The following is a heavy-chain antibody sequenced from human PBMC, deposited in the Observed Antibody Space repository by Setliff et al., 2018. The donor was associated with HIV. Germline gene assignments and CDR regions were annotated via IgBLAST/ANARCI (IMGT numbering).Heavy chain of an antibody. CDR3: GNQAVVPADMDYYYYIDV. D-gene: IGHD2-2*01. CDR1: GGSISSSSYY. J-gene: IGHJ6*03. V-gene: IGHV4-39*01. Sequence: PSETLSLTCTVPGGSISSSSYYWGWIRQPPGKVLEWIGSIHESGSTHYNPSLKSRVTITVDTSKNQFSLKLSSVTAADTAVYYCGNQAVVPADMDYYYYIDVWGQGTMVTVSS. CDR2: IHESGST.